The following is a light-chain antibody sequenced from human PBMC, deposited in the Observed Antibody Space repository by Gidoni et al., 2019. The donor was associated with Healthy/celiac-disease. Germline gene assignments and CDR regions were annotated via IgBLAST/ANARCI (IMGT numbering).Light chain of an antibody. Sequence: EIVFTQSPATLSLSPGERATLSCRASQSVSSYLAWYQQKPGQAPRLLIYDASNRATGIPARFSGSGSGTDFTLTISSLEPEDCAVYYCQQRSNWPPNTFGQGTKLEIK. CDR2: DAS. V-gene: IGKV3-11*01. CDR1: QSVSSY. J-gene: IGKJ2*01. CDR3: QQRSNWPPNT.